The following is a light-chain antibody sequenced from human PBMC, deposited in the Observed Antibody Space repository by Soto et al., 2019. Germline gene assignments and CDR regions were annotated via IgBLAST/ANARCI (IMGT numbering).Light chain of an antibody. CDR1: GGSIATNY. J-gene: IGLJ2*01. CDR2: EDN. CDR3: QSYDTQYVV. Sequence: NFMLTQPHSVSESPGKTVTISCIGSGGSIATNYVQWYQQRPGSAPITIIYEDNQRPSGVPDRFSGSIDSSSNSASLPISGLRAEDEADDYCQSYDTQYVVFGGGTKLTV. V-gene: IGLV6-57*02.